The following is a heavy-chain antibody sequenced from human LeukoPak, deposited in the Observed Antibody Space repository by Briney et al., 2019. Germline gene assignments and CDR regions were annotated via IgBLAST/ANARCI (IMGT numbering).Heavy chain of an antibody. Sequence: PGGSLRLSCAASGFTFSSYGMHWVRQAPGKGLEWVAFIRYDGSNKYYADSVKGRFTISRDNSKNTLYLQMNSLRAEDTAVYYCAKERDTAMVTIDYWGQGTLVTVSP. V-gene: IGHV3-30*02. J-gene: IGHJ4*02. D-gene: IGHD5-18*01. CDR3: AKERDTAMVTIDY. CDR2: IRYDGSNK. CDR1: GFTFSSYG.